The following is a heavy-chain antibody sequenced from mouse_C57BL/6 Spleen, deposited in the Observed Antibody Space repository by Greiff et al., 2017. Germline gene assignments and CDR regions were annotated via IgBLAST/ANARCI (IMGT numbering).Heavy chain of an antibody. CDR2: IYPRSGNT. CDR1: GYTFTSYG. V-gene: IGHV1-81*01. Sequence: VQLQQSGAELVRPGASVKLSCKASGYTFTSYGISWVKQRPGQGLEWIGEIYPRSGNTYYTEKFKGKATLTADTSSSTAYMELSSLTSEDSAVYSCERDWDDVYYLNDFGCWGKGTTVTVSA. CDR3: ERDWDDVYYLNDFGC. D-gene: IGHD2-3*01. J-gene: IGHJ4*01.